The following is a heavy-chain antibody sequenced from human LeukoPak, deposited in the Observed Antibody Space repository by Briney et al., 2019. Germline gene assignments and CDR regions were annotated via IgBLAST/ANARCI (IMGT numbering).Heavy chain of an antibody. V-gene: IGHV4-59*08. CDR3: ARPRGPSIVGATWVY. CDR1: GGSISSSY. Sequence: SETLSLTCTVSGGSISSSYWSWIRQPPGKGLEWIGYISYSGSTNYNPSLKSRVTISGDTSKNQFSLKLSSVTATDTAVYYCARPRGPSIVGATWVYWGQGTLVTVSS. CDR2: ISYSGST. D-gene: IGHD1-26*01. J-gene: IGHJ4*02.